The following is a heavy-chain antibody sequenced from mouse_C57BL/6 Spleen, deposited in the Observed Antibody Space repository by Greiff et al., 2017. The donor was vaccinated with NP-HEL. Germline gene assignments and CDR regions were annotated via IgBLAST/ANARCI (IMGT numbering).Heavy chain of an antibody. Sequence: VQLQQSGPELVKPGASVKIPCKASGYTFTDYNMDWVKQSHGKSLEWIGDINPNNGGTIYNQKFKGKATLTVDKSSSTAYMELRSLTSEDTAVYYCARNYYGSSYVYAMDYWGQGTSVTVSS. J-gene: IGHJ4*01. CDR3: ARNYYGSSYVYAMDY. D-gene: IGHD1-1*01. CDR1: GYTFTDYN. V-gene: IGHV1-18*01. CDR2: INPNNGGT.